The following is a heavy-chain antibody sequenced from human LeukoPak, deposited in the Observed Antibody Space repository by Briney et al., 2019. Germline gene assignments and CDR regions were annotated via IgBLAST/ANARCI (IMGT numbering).Heavy chain of an antibody. CDR1: GGSISSGSYY. J-gene: IGHJ4*02. CDR2: IYSSGST. V-gene: IGHV4-61*10. D-gene: IGHD6-19*01. Sequence: PSEILSLTCTVSGGSISSGSYYWSWIRQPAGKGLEWIGRIYSSGSTNYNPSLKSRVTISVDTSKNQFSLKLSSVTAADTAVYYCARELEVAGYFDYWGQGTLVTVSS. CDR3: ARELEVAGYFDY.